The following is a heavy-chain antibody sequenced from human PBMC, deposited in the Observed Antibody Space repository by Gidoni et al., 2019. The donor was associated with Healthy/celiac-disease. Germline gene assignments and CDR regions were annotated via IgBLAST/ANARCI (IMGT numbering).Heavy chain of an antibody. Sequence: QLQLQESGPGLVKPSETLSLTCTVSGGSISSSSYYWGWIRQPPGKGLEWIGSIYYSGSTYYNPSLKSRVTISVDTSKNQFSLKLSSVTAADTAVYYCARNGWGRYYYYYGMDVWGQGTTVTVSS. CDR2: IYYSGST. CDR1: GGSISSSSYY. D-gene: IGHD6-19*01. J-gene: IGHJ6*02. CDR3: ARNGWGRYYYYYGMDV. V-gene: IGHV4-39*01.